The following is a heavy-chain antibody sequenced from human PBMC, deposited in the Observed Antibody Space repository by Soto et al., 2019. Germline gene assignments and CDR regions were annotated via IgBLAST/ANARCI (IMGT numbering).Heavy chain of an antibody. V-gene: IGHV3-21*01. J-gene: IGHJ6*02. CDR2: ISSSSSYI. D-gene: IGHD6-13*01. CDR3: ATQDSSSWTTYYYGMDV. Sequence: VQLVESGGGLVKPGGSLRLSCAASGFTFSSYSMNWVRQAPGKGLEWVSSISSSSSYIYYADSVKGRFTISRDNAKNSLYLQMNSLRAEDTAVYYCATQDSSSWTTYYYGMDVWGQGTTVTVSS. CDR1: GFTFSSYS.